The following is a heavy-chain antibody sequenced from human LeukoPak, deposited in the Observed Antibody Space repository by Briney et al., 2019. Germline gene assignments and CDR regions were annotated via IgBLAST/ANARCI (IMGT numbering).Heavy chain of an antibody. CDR2: INPNSGGT. CDR1: GYTFTGYY. V-gene: IGHV1-2*02. CDR3: ARGRSVAAAVGFDP. D-gene: IGHD6-13*01. Sequence: ASVKVSCKASGYTFTGYYMHWVRQAPGQGLEWMGWINPNSGGTNYAQKFQGRVTMTRDTSISTAYMELSRLRSDDTAVYYCARGRSVAAAVGFDPWGQGTLVTVSS. J-gene: IGHJ5*02.